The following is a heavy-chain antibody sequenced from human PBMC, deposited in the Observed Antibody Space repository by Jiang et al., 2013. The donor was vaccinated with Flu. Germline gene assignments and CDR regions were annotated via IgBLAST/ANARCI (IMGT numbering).Heavy chain of an antibody. D-gene: IGHD3-16*01. CDR3: ARGLVGVRY. J-gene: IGHJ4*02. Sequence: SFDGNNKYYADSVKGRFTISRDNSKNTLYLQMNSLRAEDTAVYFCARGLVGVRYWGQGALVTVSS. CDR2: SFDGNNK. V-gene: IGHV3-30-3*01.